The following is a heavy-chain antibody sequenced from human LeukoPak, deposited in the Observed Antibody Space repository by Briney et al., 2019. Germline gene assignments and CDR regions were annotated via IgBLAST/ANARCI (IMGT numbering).Heavy chain of an antibody. D-gene: IGHD3-10*01. CDR1: GFTFSSYG. Sequence: PGGSLRLSCAASGFTFSSYGMSWVRQAPGKGLEWVSAISGSGGSTYYADSVKGRFTISRDNSKNTLYLQMNSLRAEDTAVYYCSLVRGVIKGGNWFDPWGQGTLVTVSS. V-gene: IGHV3-23*01. J-gene: IGHJ5*02. CDR3: SLVRGVIKGGNWFDP. CDR2: ISGSGGST.